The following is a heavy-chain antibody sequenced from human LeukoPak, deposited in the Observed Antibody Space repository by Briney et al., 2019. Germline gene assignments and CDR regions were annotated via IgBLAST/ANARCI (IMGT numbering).Heavy chain of an antibody. CDR3: AREDARDRGYFDY. J-gene: IGHJ4*02. V-gene: IGHV3-23*01. CDR1: GFSLTNYA. CDR2: FNGGGTYS. D-gene: IGHD2-15*01. Sequence: PGGSLRLSCAASGFSLTNYAMGWVRQAPGKGLEWLSTFNGGGTYSHHADSVKGRFTMSRDTSKNTVYLQMNSLRAEDTAMYCAREDARDRGYFDYWAQGTLVTVSS.